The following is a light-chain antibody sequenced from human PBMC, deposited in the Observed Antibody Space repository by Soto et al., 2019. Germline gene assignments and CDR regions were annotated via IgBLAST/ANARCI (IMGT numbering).Light chain of an antibody. CDR1: SSDVGGYNY. V-gene: IGLV2-14*01. CDR3: SSYTSSSTLV. J-gene: IGLJ2*01. Sequence: QSALTQPASVSGSPGQSITISCTGTSSDVGGYNYVSWYQQHPGKAPKLMIYDVSNRPFGVSNRFSGSKSGNTASLTISGLQAEDEADYYCSSYTSSSTLVFGGGTQLTVL. CDR2: DVS.